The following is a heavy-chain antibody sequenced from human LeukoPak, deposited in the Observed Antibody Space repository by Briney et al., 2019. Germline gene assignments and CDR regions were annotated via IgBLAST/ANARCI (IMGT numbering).Heavy chain of an antibody. CDR3: ARLTALAGHRGAFDI. CDR2: IYYNENT. V-gene: IGHV4-39*01. D-gene: IGHD6-19*01. Sequence: SSETLSLTCNVSGGSIGGHTFYWDWIRQPPGKGLKWIATIYYNENTFYNPSLKSRVAISIDMSKSQFSLHLSSVTAADTAIYYCARLTALAGHRGAFDIWGPGTMVTVSS. CDR1: GGSIGGHTFY. J-gene: IGHJ3*02.